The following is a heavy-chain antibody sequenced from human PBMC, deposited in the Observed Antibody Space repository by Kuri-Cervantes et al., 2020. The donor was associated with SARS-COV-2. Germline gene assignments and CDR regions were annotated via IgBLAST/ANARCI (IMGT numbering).Heavy chain of an antibody. Sequence: GESLKISCAASTFTFNNYALIWVRQAPGKGLEWVSSISVPGGDTNYADSVKGRFTISRDNSKDTLYLQMNSLRAEDTAVYYCATVYTMRVSLDWGQGTLVTVSS. D-gene: IGHD3-16*01. CDR3: ATVYTMRVSLD. V-gene: IGHV3-23*01. J-gene: IGHJ4*02. CDR2: ISVPGGDT. CDR1: TFTFNNYA.